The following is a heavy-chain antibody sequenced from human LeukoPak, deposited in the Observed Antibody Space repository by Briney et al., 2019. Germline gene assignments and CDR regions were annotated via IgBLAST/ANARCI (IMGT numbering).Heavy chain of an antibody. D-gene: IGHD2-2*01. V-gene: IGHV1-8*03. Sequence: ASVKVSFKASVYTFTNYDINWVRQATGQRLEWMGCMNPDSGNTGYAQKFQGRVTIPKNTSIRTAYMELSRLRSEHTALYYCARGPYCRSTSCPSYLDVWGKGTTVTVSS. CDR1: VYTFTNYD. CDR3: ARGPYCRSTSCPSYLDV. CDR2: MNPDSGNT. J-gene: IGHJ6*03.